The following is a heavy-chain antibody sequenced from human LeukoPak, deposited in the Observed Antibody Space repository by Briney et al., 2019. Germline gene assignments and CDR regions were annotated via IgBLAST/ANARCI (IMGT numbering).Heavy chain of an antibody. D-gene: IGHD3-22*01. CDR2: INHSGST. CDR1: GGSFSGYY. J-gene: IGHJ4*02. V-gene: IGHV4-34*01. CDR3: ARITMIVVVITTTGFDY. Sequence: SETLSLTCAVYGGSFSGYYWSWIRQPPGKGLEWIGEINHSGSTNYNPSLKSRVTISVDTSKNQFSLKLSSVTAADTAVYYCARITMIVVVITTTGFDYWGQGTLVTVSS.